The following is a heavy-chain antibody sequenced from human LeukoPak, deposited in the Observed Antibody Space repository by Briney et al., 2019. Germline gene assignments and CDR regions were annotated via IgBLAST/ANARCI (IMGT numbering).Heavy chain of an antibody. Sequence: AAVTVSFTSSAYSSTDYYIHWVRQAPGQGVGWVGWITHKSGTTKFAPKVQGRVTLTRDTAITTAYMELSNLTSDDTAVYYCVSWAGGNSDVASFDYWGQGTLVTVSS. CDR2: ITHKSGTT. CDR1: AYSSTDYY. V-gene: IGHV1-2*02. CDR3: VSWAGGNSDVASFDY. J-gene: IGHJ4*02. D-gene: IGHD2-21*01.